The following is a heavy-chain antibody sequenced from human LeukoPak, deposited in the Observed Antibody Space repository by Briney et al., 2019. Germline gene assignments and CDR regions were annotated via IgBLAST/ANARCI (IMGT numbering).Heavy chain of an antibody. CDR3: AKDIRRGYSYGYRVAFDY. CDR2: ISGDGGRT. V-gene: IGHV3-43*02. Sequence: PGGSLRLSCAASGFTFDDYAMHWVRQAPGKGLEWVSLISGDGGRTYYADSVKGRFTISRDNSKNSLYLQMNSLRTEDTALYYCAKDIRRGYSYGYRVAFDYWGQGTLVTVSS. J-gene: IGHJ4*02. CDR1: GFTFDDYA. D-gene: IGHD5-18*01.